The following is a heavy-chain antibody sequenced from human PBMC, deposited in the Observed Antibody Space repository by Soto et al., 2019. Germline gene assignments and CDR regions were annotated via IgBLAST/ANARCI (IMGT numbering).Heavy chain of an antibody. J-gene: IGHJ6*02. D-gene: IGHD5-12*01. V-gene: IGHV1-24*01. CDR2: FDPEDGET. CDR3: ITDQNGMGGSKGCYHYGMDV. Sequence: ASVKVSCKVSVYTHTELSMRWVRQAPGKGLEWVGGFDPEDGETIYAQKFQGRVTMTEDTSTATAYMELSSLRSEDTAVYNRITDQNGMGGSKGCYHYGMDVWGQGTTVTVSS. CDR1: VYTHTELS.